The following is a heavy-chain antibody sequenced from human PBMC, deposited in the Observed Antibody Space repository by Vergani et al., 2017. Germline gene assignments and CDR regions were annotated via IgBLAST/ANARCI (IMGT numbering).Heavy chain of an antibody. D-gene: IGHD3-3*01. CDR2: IIPIFGTA. CDR1: GGTFSSYA. Sequence: QVQLVQSGAEVKKPGSSVKVSCKASGGTFSSYAISWVRQAPGQGLEWMGGIIPIFGTANYAQKFQGRVTITADESTSTAYMELSSLRAEDTAVYYCVRGGRGDNGDFWSRLGPWGQGTRVIVSS. V-gene: IGHV1-69*01. J-gene: IGHJ5*02. CDR3: VRGGRGDNGDFWSRLGP.